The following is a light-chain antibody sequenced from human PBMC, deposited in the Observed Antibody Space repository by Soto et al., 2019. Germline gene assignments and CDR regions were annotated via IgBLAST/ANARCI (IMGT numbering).Light chain of an antibody. Sequence: DIQMTQSPSTLSTSVGDRVTITCRASQSITSWLAWSQQKPGKVPKLLIYKASSLESGVPPRFSGSGSGTDFTLTISSLQPEDFATYYCQQTLSFPPTFGQGTKVDIK. CDR3: QQTLSFPPT. J-gene: IGKJ1*01. CDR2: KAS. CDR1: QSITSW. V-gene: IGKV1-5*03.